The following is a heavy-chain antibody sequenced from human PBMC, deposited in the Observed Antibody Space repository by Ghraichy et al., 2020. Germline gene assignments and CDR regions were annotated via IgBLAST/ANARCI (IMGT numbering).Heavy chain of an antibody. V-gene: IGHV3-74*01. CDR3: ARPLIGANVGAY. CDR1: GFTFSSYW. Sequence: GSLRLSCAASGFTFSSYWMHWVRQAPGKGLVWVSRINSDGSSTSYADSVKGRFTISRDNAKNTLYLQMNSLRAEDTAVYYCARPLIGANVGAYWGQGTLVTVSS. J-gene: IGHJ4*02. D-gene: IGHD3-10*01. CDR2: INSDGSST.